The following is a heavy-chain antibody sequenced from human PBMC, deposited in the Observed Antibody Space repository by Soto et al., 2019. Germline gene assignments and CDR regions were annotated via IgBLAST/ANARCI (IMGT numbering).Heavy chain of an antibody. D-gene: IGHD4-17*01. CDR2: INAGNGNT. CDR3: ARGLATVTNWLDP. Sequence: ASVKVSCKASGYTFTSYAMHWVRQAPGQRLEWMGWINAGNGNTKYSQKFQGRVTITSDTSASTAYMELSSLRSEDTAVYYCARGLATVTNWLDPWGQGTLVTV. J-gene: IGHJ5*02. CDR1: GYTFTSYA. V-gene: IGHV1-3*01.